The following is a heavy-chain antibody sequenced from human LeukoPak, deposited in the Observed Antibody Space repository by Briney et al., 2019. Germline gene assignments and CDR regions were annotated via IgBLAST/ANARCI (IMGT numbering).Heavy chain of an antibody. CDR3: ARAVMGREIYDY. CDR1: GYTFTGYY. V-gene: IGHV1-18*04. J-gene: IGHJ4*02. D-gene: IGHD5-12*01. CDR2: ISPYNRNT. Sequence: ASVKVSCKASGYTFTGYYMHWVRQAPGQGLEWMGWISPYNRNTDYAQKLQGRVTMTTDTSTSTAYMDLRSLRSDDTAVYYCARAVMGREIYDYWGQGTLVSVSS.